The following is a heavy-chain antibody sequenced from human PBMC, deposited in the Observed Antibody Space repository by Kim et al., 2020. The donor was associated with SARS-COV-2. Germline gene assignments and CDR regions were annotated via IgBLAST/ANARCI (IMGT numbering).Heavy chain of an antibody. J-gene: IGHJ6*02. Sequence: KGRFTISRDNSKNTLYLQMNSLRAEDTAVYYCAKGVYGDYVVDYYYGMDVWGQGTTVTVSS. D-gene: IGHD4-17*01. CDR3: AKGVYGDYVVDYYYGMDV. V-gene: IGHV3-23*01.